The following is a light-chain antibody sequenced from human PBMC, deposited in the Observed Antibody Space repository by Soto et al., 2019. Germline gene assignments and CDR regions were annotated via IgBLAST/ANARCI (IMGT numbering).Light chain of an antibody. Sequence: EIVLTQSPATLSLSPGERATLSCRASQSVGTYFAWYQQKPGQAPRLLIYDSSNRATGIPARFSGSGSGTDFTLTISSLEPEDFAVYYCLQRSDWPSTFGGGTKLEIK. CDR1: QSVGTY. CDR2: DSS. J-gene: IGKJ4*01. V-gene: IGKV3-11*01. CDR3: LQRSDWPST.